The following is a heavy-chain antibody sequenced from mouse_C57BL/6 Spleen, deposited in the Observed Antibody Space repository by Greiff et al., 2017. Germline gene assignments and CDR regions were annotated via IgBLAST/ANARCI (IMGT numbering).Heavy chain of an antibody. CDR1: GYTFTDYN. V-gene: IGHV1-18*01. D-gene: IGHD1-1*01. CDR3: ARGDYGDFDY. CDR2: INPNNGGT. J-gene: IGHJ2*01. Sequence: VHVKQSGPELVKPGASVTIPCKASGYTFTDYNMDWVKQSHGKSLEWIGDINPNNGGTIYNQKFKGKATLTVDKSSSTAYMELRSLTSEDTAVYYCARGDYGDFDYWGQGTTLTVSS.